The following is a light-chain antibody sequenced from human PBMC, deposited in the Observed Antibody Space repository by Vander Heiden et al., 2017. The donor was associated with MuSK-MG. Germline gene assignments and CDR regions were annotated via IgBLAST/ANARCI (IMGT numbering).Light chain of an antibody. Sequence: QSALTQPASVSGSPGQSVTLSSTSTTFDSNHVSWYQQHPGKAPKLLIYRVDLRPPGVFTRFSGSKSAGAAFLTISGLLPEDEADYYCSSYSPTANVIFGGGTKLAVL. CDR2: RVD. V-gene: IGLV2-14*03. CDR3: SSYSPTANVI. J-gene: IGLJ2*01. CDR1: TFDSNH.